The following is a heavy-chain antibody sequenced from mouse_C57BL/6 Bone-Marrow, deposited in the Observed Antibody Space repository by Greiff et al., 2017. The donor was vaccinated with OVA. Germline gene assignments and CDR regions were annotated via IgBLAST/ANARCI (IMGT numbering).Heavy chain of an antibody. CDR3: ARYKGRVAVDYFDY. V-gene: IGHV7-3*01. J-gene: IGHJ2*01. D-gene: IGHD1-1*01. Sequence: EVKLMESGGGLVQPGDSLSLSCAASGFTFTTYYMSWVRQPPGKALAWLAFIRNKPNGSTTEYSASVKGRFTISRDNSQSILYLQMNALRAEDSATYYCARYKGRVAVDYFDYWGQGTALTVSS. CDR1: GFTFTTYY. CDR2: IRNKPNGSTT.